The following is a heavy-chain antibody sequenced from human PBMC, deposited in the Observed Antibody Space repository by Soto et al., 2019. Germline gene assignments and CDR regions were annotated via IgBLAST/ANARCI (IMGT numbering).Heavy chain of an antibody. CDR2: IGHLETT. Sequence: PSETLSLTCSVSGVAMTYGGYSWSWIRQSPEKGLEWLGYIGHLETTYYNPSFKSRLSLSIDRTRNQFSLRLSSVTAADTAVYYCARVDSGTYPTYYYIMDVWGHGTTVTVSS. V-gene: IGHV4-30-2*06. CDR1: GVAMTYGGYS. CDR3: ARVDSGTYPTYYYIMDV. D-gene: IGHD1-26*01. J-gene: IGHJ6*02.